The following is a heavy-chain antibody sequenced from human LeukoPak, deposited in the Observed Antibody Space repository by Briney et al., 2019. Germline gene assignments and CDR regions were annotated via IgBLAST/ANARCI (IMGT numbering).Heavy chain of an antibody. CDR2: ISFDGGSK. Sequence: GGSLRLSCAASGFTSSTYAMHWVRQAPGKGLEWVTFISFDGGSKYYAASVKGRFTISRDNSKNTLYLQMNSLRAEDTAVYYCARDRSSYEFYFDYWGQGTLVTVSS. J-gene: IGHJ4*02. CDR3: ARDRSSYEFYFDY. CDR1: GFTSSTYA. V-gene: IGHV3-30-3*01. D-gene: IGHD5-12*01.